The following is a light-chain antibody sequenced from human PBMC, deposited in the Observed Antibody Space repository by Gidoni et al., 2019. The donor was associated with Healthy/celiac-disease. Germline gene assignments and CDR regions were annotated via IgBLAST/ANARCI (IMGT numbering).Light chain of an antibody. CDR2: DVS. Sequence: QPALTQPASVSGSPGQSITISCTGTSSDVGGYNYVSWYQQHPGNAPKLMIYDVSNRPSGVSNRFSGSKSGNTASLTISGLQAEDEADYYCSSYTSSSTRVFGGGTKLTVL. CDR3: SSYTSSSTRV. CDR1: SSDVGGYNY. V-gene: IGLV2-14*03. J-gene: IGLJ3*02.